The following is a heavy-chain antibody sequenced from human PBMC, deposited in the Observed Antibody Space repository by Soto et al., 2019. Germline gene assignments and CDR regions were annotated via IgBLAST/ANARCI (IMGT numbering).Heavy chain of an antibody. Sequence: GGSLRLSCAASGFTFSSYGMHWVRQAPGKGLEWVAVIWYDGSNKYYADSVKGRFTISRDNSKNTLYLQMNSLRAEGTAVYYCASSGSDYYYYGMDVWGQGTTVTVSS. D-gene: IGHD6-19*01. CDR3: ASSGSDYYYYGMDV. CDR2: IWYDGSNK. V-gene: IGHV3-33*01. CDR1: GFTFSSYG. J-gene: IGHJ6*02.